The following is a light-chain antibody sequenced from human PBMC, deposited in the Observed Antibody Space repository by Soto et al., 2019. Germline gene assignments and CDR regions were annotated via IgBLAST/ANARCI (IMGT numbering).Light chain of an antibody. CDR1: SSDVGGYKF. V-gene: IGLV2-14*03. J-gene: IGLJ2*01. CDR3: QAWDDTTGVV. CDR2: DVS. Sequence: QSALTQPASVSGSPGQSITISCTGTSSDVGGYKFVSWYQHHPGKAPKLIIYDVSNRPSGVSNRFSGSKSGNTASLTISGLQAEDEADYYCQAWDDTTGVVFGGGTKLTVL.